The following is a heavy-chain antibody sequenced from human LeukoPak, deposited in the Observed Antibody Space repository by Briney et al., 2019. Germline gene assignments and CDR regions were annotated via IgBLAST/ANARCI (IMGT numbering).Heavy chain of an antibody. CDR3: ARVYGDYPVDSWFDP. CDR1: GGSISSSSYY. J-gene: IGHJ5*02. D-gene: IGHD4-17*01. V-gene: IGHV4-39*01. CDR2: IYYSGST. Sequence: SETLSLTCTVSGGSISSSSYYWGWIRQPPGKGLEWIGSIYYSGSTYYNPSLKSRVTISVDTSKNQFSLKLSSVTTADTAVYYCARVYGDYPVDSWFDPWGQGTLVTVSS.